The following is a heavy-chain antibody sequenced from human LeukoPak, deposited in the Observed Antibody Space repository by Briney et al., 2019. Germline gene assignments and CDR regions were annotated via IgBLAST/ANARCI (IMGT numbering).Heavy chain of an antibody. CDR3: AREVEYPTYYYYYYYMDV. CDR1: GYTFSSYG. V-gene: IGHV1-18*01. D-gene: IGHD2-2*01. J-gene: IGHJ6*03. CDR2: ISAYNGNT. Sequence: ASVKVSCKASGYTFSSYGISWVRQAPGQGLEWMGWISAYNGNTNYAQKLQGRVTMTTDTSTSTAYMELRSLRSDDTAVYYCAREVEYPTYYYYYYYMDVWGKGTTVTVSS.